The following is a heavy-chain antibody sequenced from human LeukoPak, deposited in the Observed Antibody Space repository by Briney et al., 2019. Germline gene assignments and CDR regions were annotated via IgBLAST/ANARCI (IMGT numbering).Heavy chain of an antibody. CDR2: IYYSGST. CDR1: GGSISSGGYY. Sequence: PSETLSLTCTVSGGSISSGGYYWSWIRQPPGKGLEWIGHIYYSGSTNYNPSLKSRVTISVDTSKNQFSLKLSSVTAADTAVYYCARDPTGIAAKNAFDIWGQGTMVTVSS. D-gene: IGHD6-13*01. J-gene: IGHJ3*02. V-gene: IGHV4-61*08. CDR3: ARDPTGIAAKNAFDI.